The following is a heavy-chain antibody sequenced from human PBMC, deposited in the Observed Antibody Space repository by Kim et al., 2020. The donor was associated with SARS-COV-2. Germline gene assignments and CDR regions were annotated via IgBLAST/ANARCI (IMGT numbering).Heavy chain of an antibody. CDR2: ISSSGSTI. V-gene: IGHV3-11*04. CDR3: ARDSRIAAAGTGSSYYYYSMDV. J-gene: IGHJ6*02. Sequence: GGSLRLSCAASGFTFSDYYMSWIRQAPGKGLEWVSYISSSGSTIYYADSVKGRFTISRDNAKNSLYLQMNSLRAEDTAVYYCARDSRIAAAGTGSSYYYYSMDVWGQGTTVTVSS. D-gene: IGHD6-13*01. CDR1: GFTFSDYY.